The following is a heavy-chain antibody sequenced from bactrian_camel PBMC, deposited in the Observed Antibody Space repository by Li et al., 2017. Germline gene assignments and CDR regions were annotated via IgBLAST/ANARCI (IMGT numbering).Heavy chain of an antibody. CDR3: AADRRPPKYCSGAPERFPY. CDR2: ILLRGDDT. CDR1: GYTYSSNC. J-gene: IGHJ4*01. Sequence: HVQLVESGGGSVRAGGSLRLSCAASGYTYSSNCMGWFRQAPGKEREGVAAILLRGDDTAYADAVKGRFTISQDATKDTVHLQMTRLRPEDTAMYYCAADRRPPKYCSGAPERFPYRGQGTQVTV. D-gene: IGHD2*01. V-gene: IGHV3-3*01.